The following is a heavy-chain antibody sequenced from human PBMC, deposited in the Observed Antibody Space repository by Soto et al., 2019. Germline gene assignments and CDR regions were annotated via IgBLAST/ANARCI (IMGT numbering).Heavy chain of an antibody. CDR2: ISAYNGNT. D-gene: IGHD3-22*01. CDR1: GYTFTSYG. J-gene: IGHJ4*02. V-gene: IGHV1-18*01. CDR3: ARESPYYDSSGYYPPFDY. Sequence: QVQLVQSGAEVKKPGASVKVSCKASGYTFTSYGISWVRQAPGQGLEWMGWISAYNGNTNYAQKLQGRVTMTTDTATSTAYMELRSLRCDDTAVYYCARESPYYDSSGYYPPFDYWGQGTLVTVAS.